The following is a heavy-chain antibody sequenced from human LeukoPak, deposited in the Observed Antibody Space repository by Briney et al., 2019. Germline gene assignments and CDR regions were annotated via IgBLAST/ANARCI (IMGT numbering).Heavy chain of an antibody. CDR1: GGSFSGYY. D-gene: IGHD6-19*01. CDR3: AYSSGWYRLDY. J-gene: IGHJ4*02. Sequence: SETLSLTCAVYGGSFSGYYWSWIRQPPGKGLEWIGEINHSGSTNYNPSLKSRVTISVDTSKNQFSLKLSSVTAADTAVYYCAYSSGWYRLDYWGQGTLVTVSS. V-gene: IGHV4-34*01. CDR2: INHSGST.